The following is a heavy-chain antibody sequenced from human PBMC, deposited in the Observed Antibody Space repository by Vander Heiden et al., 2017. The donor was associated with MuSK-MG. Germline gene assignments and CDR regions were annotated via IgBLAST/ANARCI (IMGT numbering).Heavy chain of an antibody. CDR2: IYRGGDT. J-gene: IGHJ6*02. CDR1: GFTGSRNH. D-gene: IGHD2-15*01. CDR3: TRGCSGGTCYYYYYGMDV. V-gene: IGHV3-66*01. Sequence: EVQLVESGRDLVPPGGSLRLPCSASGFTGSRNHMSWVRQAPGKGLEWVSVIYRGGDTYYADSVKGRFTISRDNSKNTLYLQMNSLRADDTAVYYCTRGCSGGTCYYYYYGMDVWGQGTTVTVSS.